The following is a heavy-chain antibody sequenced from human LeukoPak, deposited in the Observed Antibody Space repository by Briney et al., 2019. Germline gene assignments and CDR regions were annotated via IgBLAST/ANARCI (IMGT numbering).Heavy chain of an antibody. V-gene: IGHV3-48*03. CDR2: ISTSGNTI. Sequence: PGGSLRLSCAASGFTFSDYGMNWVPQAPGKGLEWVSYISTSGNTIYYADSVKGRFTISRDNAKNSLYLQMNSLRAEDTAVYYCARRFASWGQGTLVTVSS. J-gene: IGHJ4*02. CDR1: GFTFSDYG. CDR3: ARRFAS.